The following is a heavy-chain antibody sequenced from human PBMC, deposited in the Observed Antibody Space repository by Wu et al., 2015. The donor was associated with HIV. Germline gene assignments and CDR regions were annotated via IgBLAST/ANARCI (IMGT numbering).Heavy chain of an antibody. J-gene: IGHJ4*02. D-gene: IGHD3-10*01. V-gene: IGHV1-69*05. CDR2: IIPIFGTA. CDR3: ARESSSPKDDINYYGSGSLDY. Sequence: QVQLVQSGAEVKKPGSSVKVSCKASGGTFSSYAISWVRQAPGQGLEWMGGIIPIFGTANYAQKFQGRVTITTDESTSTAYMELSSLRSEDTAVYYCARESSSPKDDINYYGSGSLDYWGQGTLVTVSS. CDR1: GGTFSSYA.